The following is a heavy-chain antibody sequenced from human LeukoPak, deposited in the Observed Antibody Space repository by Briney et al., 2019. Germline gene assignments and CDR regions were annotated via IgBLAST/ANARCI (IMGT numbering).Heavy chain of an antibody. Sequence: IGGGRPXAGEGLGWVGIIYPGDSDTRNSPSFQGQVTISADKSISTAYLQWSSLKASDTAMYYCARPTQSYYDYVWGSPGNAFDIWGQGTMVTVSS. V-gene: IGHV5-51*01. CDR3: ARPTQSYYDYVWGSPGNAFDI. D-gene: IGHD3-16*01. J-gene: IGHJ3*02. CDR2: IYPGDSDT.